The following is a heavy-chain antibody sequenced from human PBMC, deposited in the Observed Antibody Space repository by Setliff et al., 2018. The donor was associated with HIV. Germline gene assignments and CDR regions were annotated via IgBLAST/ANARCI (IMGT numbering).Heavy chain of an antibody. CDR2: IFPGDSDT. V-gene: IGHV5-51*01. D-gene: IGHD4-17*01. Sequence: LKISCTGSGFNFNTDWIVWVRQIPGKGLEWMGSIFPGDSDTRYSPSFQDQVTISVDKSISTAYLQWRSLKASDTAFYYCASLRGDYVGQYYYMDIWGKGTTVTVSS. J-gene: IGHJ6*03. CDR3: ASLRGDYVGQYYYMDI. CDR1: GFNFNTDW.